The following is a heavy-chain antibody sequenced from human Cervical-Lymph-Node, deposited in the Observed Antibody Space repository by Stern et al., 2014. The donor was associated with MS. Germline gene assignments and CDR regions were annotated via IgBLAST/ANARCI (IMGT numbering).Heavy chain of an antibody. CDR3: ARGRNVGVNYYFDY. CDR1: GFTFSGYG. J-gene: IGHJ4*02. Sequence: QVQLVESGGGVVQPGKSLRLSCVASGFTFSGYGMHWVRQAPGKGLEWVAFIWSDGSNPSYADSVQGRFTIARDNLQNTIHLHMNNVAAADTARYYCARGRNVGVNYYFDYWGQGSLVTVSS. V-gene: IGHV3-33*01. CDR2: IWSDGSNP. D-gene: IGHD3-16*01.